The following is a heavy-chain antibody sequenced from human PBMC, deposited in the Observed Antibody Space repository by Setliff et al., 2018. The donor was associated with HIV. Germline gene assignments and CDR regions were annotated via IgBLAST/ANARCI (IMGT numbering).Heavy chain of an antibody. CDR3: ASRVYYYDSSGYLREEGFDP. J-gene: IGHJ5*02. CDR2: IYYSGST. V-gene: IGHV4-39*01. Sequence: SETLSLTCTVSGGSISNSRYYWSWIRQPPGKGLEWIGSIYYSGSTYYNPSLKSRVTISVDTSKNQFSLKLSSVTAANAAVYYCASRVYYYDSSGYLREEGFDPWGQGTLVTVSS. D-gene: IGHD3-22*01. CDR1: GGSISNSRYY.